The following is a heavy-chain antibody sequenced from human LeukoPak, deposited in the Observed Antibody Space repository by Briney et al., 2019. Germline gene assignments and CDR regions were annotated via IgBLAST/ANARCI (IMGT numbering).Heavy chain of an antibody. CDR1: GFSISRYG. CDR3: AKDLFGDYVWGTYRAIDT. CDR2: TRYDGSNK. Sequence: GGSLRLSCAGSGFSISRYGMHWVRQPPGKGLEWVAFTRYDGSNKYFADSVKGRFTISRDNSKNTLYLQTQSLRLEDSAIYYCAKDLFGDYVWGTYRAIDTWGQGTLVTVSS. J-gene: IGHJ4*02. V-gene: IGHV3-30*02. D-gene: IGHD3-16*02.